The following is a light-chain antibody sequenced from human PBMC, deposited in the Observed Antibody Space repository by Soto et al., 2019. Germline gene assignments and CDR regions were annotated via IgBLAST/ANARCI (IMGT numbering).Light chain of an antibody. Sequence: QSVLTQPPSASGTPVQTVTSSCSGTISNIGSNAVNWYQQVPGTAPKLLMYKNDQRPSGVPDRFSGSKSGTSASLAVSGLQSEDEADYYCAAWDDSLNAVLFGGGTKLTVL. CDR3: AAWDDSLNAVL. CDR2: KND. CDR1: ISNIGSNA. V-gene: IGLV1-44*01. J-gene: IGLJ2*01.